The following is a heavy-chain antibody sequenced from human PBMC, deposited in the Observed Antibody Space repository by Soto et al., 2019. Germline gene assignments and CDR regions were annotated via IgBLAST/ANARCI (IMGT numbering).Heavy chain of an antibody. CDR3: TSGLIVVVAASELAGY. Sequence: EVQLVESGGGLVKPGGSLRLSCAASGFTFGNAWMNWVRQAPGRGLEWVGRIKGKGYDGATDYAAPVKGRFTISRDDSKNTLYLQMNNLKAEDTAVYYCTSGLIVVVAASELAGYWGQGTLVTVSS. J-gene: IGHJ4*02. V-gene: IGHV3-15*07. D-gene: IGHD2-15*01. CDR2: IKGKGYDGAT. CDR1: GFTFGNAW.